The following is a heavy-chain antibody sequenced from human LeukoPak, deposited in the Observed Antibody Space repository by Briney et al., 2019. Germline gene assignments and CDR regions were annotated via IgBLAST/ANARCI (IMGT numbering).Heavy chain of an antibody. D-gene: IGHD2-8*01. V-gene: IGHV3-23*01. Sequence: GGSLRLSCAGSGFTFSSYAMSWVRQAPGKGLEWVSAISGSGGSTYYADSGKGRFTISRDNSKNTLYLQMNSLRAEDTAVYYCAKRLGYCTNGVCQKFDYWGQGTLVTVSS. J-gene: IGHJ4*02. CDR2: ISGSGGST. CDR1: GFTFSSYA. CDR3: AKRLGYCTNGVCQKFDY.